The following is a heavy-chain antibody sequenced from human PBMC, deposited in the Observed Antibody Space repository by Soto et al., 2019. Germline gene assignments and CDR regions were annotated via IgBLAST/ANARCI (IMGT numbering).Heavy chain of an antibody. CDR3: VGGTGY. V-gene: IGHV3-74*01. CDR1: GFTFSSYW. D-gene: IGHD1-1*01. J-gene: IGHJ4*02. CDR2: INSDGSST. Sequence: EVQVVEFGGGLVQPGGSLRLSCAGSGFTFSSYWMYWSRQAPGKGLVCVSLINSDGSSTNYADSVKGRFTISRDNAKNTVHLQMNSLRAEDTAVYYCVGGTGYWGQGTLVTVSS.